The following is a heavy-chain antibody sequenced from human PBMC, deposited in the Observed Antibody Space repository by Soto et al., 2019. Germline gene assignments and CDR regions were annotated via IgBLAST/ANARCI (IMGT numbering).Heavy chain of an antibody. D-gene: IGHD7-27*01. CDR1: GDSIISYY. Sequence: SETLSLTCTVSGDSIISYYWTWIRQPPGKGLEWIAFIYYGGSTNYNPSLKSRVTISVDTSKNQFSLNLNSVTAADTAVYYCARPGRDWGSLEYWGQGTRVTVSS. CDR3: ARPGRDWGSLEY. CDR2: IYYGGST. J-gene: IGHJ4*02. V-gene: IGHV4-59*08.